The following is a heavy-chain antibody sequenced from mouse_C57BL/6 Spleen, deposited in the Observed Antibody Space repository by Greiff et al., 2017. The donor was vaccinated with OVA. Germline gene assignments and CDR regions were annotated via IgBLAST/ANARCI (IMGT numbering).Heavy chain of an antibody. CDR1: GFSFNTYA. V-gene: IGHV10-1*01. CDR2: IRSKSNNYAT. J-gene: IGHJ3*01. Sequence: EVMLVESGGGLVQPKGSLKLSCAASGFSFNTYAMNWVRQAPGKGLEWVARIRSKSNNYATYYADSVKDRFTISRDDSESMLYLQMNNLKTEDTAMYYCVRESVNYPLGSWFAYWGQGTLVTVSA. CDR3: VRESVNYPLGSWFAY. D-gene: IGHD3-3*01.